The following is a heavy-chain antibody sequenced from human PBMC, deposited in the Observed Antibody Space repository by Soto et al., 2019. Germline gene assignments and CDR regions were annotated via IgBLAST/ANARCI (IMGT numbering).Heavy chain of an antibody. CDR1: GFTFSTYS. CDR3: AKNSRVTMVRGVIIPPGY. CDR2: ISSTSSYI. J-gene: IGHJ4*02. V-gene: IGHV3-21*04. Sequence: GSLRLSCAASGFTFSTYSMNWVRQAPGKGLEWVSSISSTSSYIYYADSVKGRFTISRDNSKNTLYLQMNSLRAEDTAVYYCAKNSRVTMVRGVIIPPGYWGQGTLVTVSS. D-gene: IGHD3-10*01.